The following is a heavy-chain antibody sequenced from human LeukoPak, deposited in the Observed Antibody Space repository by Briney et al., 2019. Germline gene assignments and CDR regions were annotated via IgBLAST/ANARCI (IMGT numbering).Heavy chain of an antibody. CDR1: GFTFRNYA. CDR2: TNYDGSDR. D-gene: IGHD2-15*01. CDR3: AKDLPDRYSLEY. J-gene: IGHJ4*02. Sequence: GRSLRHSCAASGFTFRNYAMYWVRQAPGKGLEWVAFTNYDGSDRCYADSVKGRFTVSRDNPKNTLYLQMNSLRTEDTAVYYCAKDLPDRYSLEYWGQGTMVTVPS. V-gene: IGHV3-30*18.